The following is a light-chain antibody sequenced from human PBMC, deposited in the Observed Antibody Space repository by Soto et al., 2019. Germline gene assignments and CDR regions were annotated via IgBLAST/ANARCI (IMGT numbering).Light chain of an antibody. J-gene: IGKJ4*01. CDR3: QQYGTSPVT. CDR2: GAS. Sequence: EIVLTQSPGTLSLSPGERATLSCRASQSVSNSYLAWYQQKPGQAPRLLIFGASSRATGIPDRFSGSGSGTDFTITISMLEPEDFAVYHGQQYGTSPVTFGGGTKVEIK. CDR1: QSVSNSY. V-gene: IGKV3-20*01.